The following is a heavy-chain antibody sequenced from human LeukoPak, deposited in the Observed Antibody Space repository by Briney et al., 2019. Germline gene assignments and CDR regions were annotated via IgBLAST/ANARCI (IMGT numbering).Heavy chain of an antibody. CDR1: GFTFSSYA. CDR2: ISGSGGST. Sequence: QPGGSLRLSCAASGFTFSSYAMSWVHQAPGKGLEWVSAISGSGGSTYYADSVKGRFTISRDNSKNTLYLQMNSLRAEDTAVYYCANHGYSSSWYYFDYWGQGTLVTVSS. V-gene: IGHV3-23*01. J-gene: IGHJ4*02. CDR3: ANHGYSSSWYYFDY. D-gene: IGHD6-13*01.